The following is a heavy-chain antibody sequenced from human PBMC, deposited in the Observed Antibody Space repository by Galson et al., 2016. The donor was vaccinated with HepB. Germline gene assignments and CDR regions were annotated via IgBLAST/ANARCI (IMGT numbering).Heavy chain of an antibody. V-gene: IGHV3-7*03. D-gene: IGHD1-14*01. CDR1: GFSFSGFW. Sequence: SLRLSCAASGFSFSGFWMSWVRQAPGKGLEWVANIRQDGGEKLYVDSVKGRLTISRDNVENSLDLQKNSLRDEDTAVYYCAREGKGYKKPGSFFDNWGQGTLVTVSS. CDR3: AREGKGYKKPGSFFDN. CDR2: IRQDGGEK. J-gene: IGHJ4*02.